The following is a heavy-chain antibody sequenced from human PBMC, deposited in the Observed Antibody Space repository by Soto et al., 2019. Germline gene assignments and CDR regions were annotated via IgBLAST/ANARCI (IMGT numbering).Heavy chain of an antibody. D-gene: IGHD2-8*02. CDR2: INAGNGNT. Sequence: QVKLVQSGAEEKKPGASVKVSCKASGYTFTSYAIHWVRQAPGQRLEWMGWINAGNGNTKYSQKFQGRVTVTRDTSASTAYMELSSVKSEDTAVYYCARGDWWLFDYWGQGTLVTVSS. CDR3: ARGDWWLFDY. J-gene: IGHJ4*02. CDR1: GYTFTSYA. V-gene: IGHV1-3*05.